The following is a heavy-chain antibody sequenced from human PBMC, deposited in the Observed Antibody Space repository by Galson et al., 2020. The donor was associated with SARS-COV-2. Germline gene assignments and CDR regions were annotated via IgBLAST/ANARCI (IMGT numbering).Heavy chain of an antibody. D-gene: IGHD3-9*01. V-gene: IGHV3-7*01. CDR3: ARGGALYDLLSGYYGPDFDF. CDR1: GFTFGASW. CDR2: IKDDGTET. Sequence: GESLKISCTASGFTFGASWMGWVRQAPGKGLQWVANIKDDGTETYYVASVRGRFTISRDNAENSLLLQMNSLRAEDTAFYYCARGGALYDLLSGYYGPDFDFWGQGILVTVSS. J-gene: IGHJ4*02.